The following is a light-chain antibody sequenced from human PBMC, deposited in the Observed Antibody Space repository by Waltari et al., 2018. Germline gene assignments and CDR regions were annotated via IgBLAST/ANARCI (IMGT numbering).Light chain of an antibody. Sequence: QSVLTQPPSASGTPGQTVPISCSGGESNIGTETANWYQQVPGTAPKPLIHTDNQRSSGVPDRFSGSKSGTSASLAISGLQSGDEADYYCATWDDTRGGRVLFGGGTKLTVL. CDR1: ESNIGTET. CDR3: ATWDDTRGGRVL. CDR2: TDN. J-gene: IGLJ2*01. V-gene: IGLV1-44*01.